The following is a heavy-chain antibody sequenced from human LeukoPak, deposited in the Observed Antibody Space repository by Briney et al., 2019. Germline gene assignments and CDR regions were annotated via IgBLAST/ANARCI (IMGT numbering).Heavy chain of an antibody. CDR3: ARDVGGLGNY. V-gene: IGHV3-33*01. CDR2: IWYDGSNQ. J-gene: IGHJ4*02. Sequence: PGGSLRLSCAASGFTLSSFAMHWVRQAPAKGLEWVAVIWYDGSNQYYADSVKGRFTISRDNSKNTLYLQMNSLRAEDTAVYYCARDVGGLGNYWGQGTLVTVPS. D-gene: IGHD7-27*01. CDR1: GFTLSSFA.